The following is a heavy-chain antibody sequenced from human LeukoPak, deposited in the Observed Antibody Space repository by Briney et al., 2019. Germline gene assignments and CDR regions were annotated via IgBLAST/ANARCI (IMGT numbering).Heavy chain of an antibody. D-gene: IGHD5-12*01. V-gene: IGHV3-13*01. Sequence: GGSLRLSCAASGFTFSSYDMHWVRQATGKGLEWVSAIGTAGDTYYPGSVKGRFTISRENAKNSLYFQMNSLRAGDTAVYYCARGGGGYPPRGAFDIWGQGTMVTVSS. CDR3: ARGGGGYPPRGAFDI. J-gene: IGHJ3*02. CDR2: IGTAGDT. CDR1: GFTFSSYD.